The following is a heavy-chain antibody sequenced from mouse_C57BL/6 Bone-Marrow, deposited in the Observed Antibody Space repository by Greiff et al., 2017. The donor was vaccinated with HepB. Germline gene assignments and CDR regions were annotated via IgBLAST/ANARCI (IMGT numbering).Heavy chain of an antibody. CDR1: GYAFTNYL. J-gene: IGHJ2*01. V-gene: IGHV1-54*01. CDR3: ARRDHYYGSSYDY. CDR2: INPGSGGT. Sequence: VHLVESGAELVRPGTSVKVSCKASGYAFTNYLIEWVKQRPGQGLEWIGVINPGSGGTNYNEKFKGKATLTADKSSSTAYMQLSSLTSEDSAVYFCARRDHYYGSSYDYWGQGTTLTVSS. D-gene: IGHD1-1*01.